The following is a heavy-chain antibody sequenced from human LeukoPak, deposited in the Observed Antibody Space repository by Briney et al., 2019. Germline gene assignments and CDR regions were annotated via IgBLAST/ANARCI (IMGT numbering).Heavy chain of an antibody. CDR3: TTYSSGPWH. Sequence: GGSLRLSCAASGLTFSNACMSWVRQAPGKGLEWIGRIKSKTEGETTDYATPVKGRFTISRDDSKDTLYLQMDSLKTEDTAVYYCTTYSSGPWHWGQGTLVTVSS. J-gene: IGHJ4*02. CDR1: GLTFSNAC. V-gene: IGHV3-15*01. CDR2: IKSKTEGETT. D-gene: IGHD6-19*01.